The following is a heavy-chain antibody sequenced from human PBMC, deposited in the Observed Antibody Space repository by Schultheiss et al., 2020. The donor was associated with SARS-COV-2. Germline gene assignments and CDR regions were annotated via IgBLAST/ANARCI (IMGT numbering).Heavy chain of an antibody. J-gene: IGHJ6*02. D-gene: IGHD6-19*01. CDR1: GGSISSYY. Sequence: SETLSLTCTVSGGSISSYYWSWIRQPPGKGLEWIGYIYYSGSTNYNPSLKSRVTISVDTSKNQFSLKLSSVTAADTAVYYCARGVSSGWRGSIIYYYYGMDVWGQGTTVTVSS. CDR3: ARGVSSGWRGSIIYYYYGMDV. CDR2: IYYSGST. V-gene: IGHV4-59*01.